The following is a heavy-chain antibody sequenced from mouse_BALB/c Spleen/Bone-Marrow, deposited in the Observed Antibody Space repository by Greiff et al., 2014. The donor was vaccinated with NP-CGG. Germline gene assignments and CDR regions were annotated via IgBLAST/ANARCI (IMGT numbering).Heavy chain of an antibody. D-gene: IGHD2-14*01. CDR3: ARWDYRYDY. CDR1: GFNIKDTY. J-gene: IGHJ2*01. CDR2: IDPANGNT. V-gene: IGHV14-3*02. Sequence: EVKLVESGAELVKPGASVKLSCTASGFNIKDTYMHWVKQRPEQGLEWIGRIDPANGNTKYGPKFQGKATITEETSSNTAYLQLSIVTSEDTAVYYCARWDYRYDYWGQGTTLTVSS.